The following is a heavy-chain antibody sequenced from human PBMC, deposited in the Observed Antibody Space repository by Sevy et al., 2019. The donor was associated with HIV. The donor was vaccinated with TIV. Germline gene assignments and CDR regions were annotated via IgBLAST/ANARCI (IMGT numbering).Heavy chain of an antibody. V-gene: IGHV3-33*01. CDR1: GFSFSSYG. CDR2: IWYDGSNK. Sequence: GGSLRLSCVASGFSFSSYGMHWVRQAPGKGLEWVAVIWYDGSNKEYADSVKGRFTISRDNSKDTLYLQMNSLRAEDTAVYYCARKMELLVPDYWGQGTLVTVSS. J-gene: IGHJ4*02. D-gene: IGHD2-21*02. CDR3: ARKMELLVPDY.